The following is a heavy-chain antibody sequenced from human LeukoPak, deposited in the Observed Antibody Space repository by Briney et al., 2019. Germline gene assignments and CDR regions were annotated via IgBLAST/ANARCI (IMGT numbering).Heavy chain of an antibody. CDR2: IISSSSTI. V-gene: IGHV3-48*02. J-gene: IGHJ4*02. CDR1: GFTFSSYS. CDR3: ASFDY. Sequence: GSLSLSFAASGFTFSSYSMNWVRPAPGKGLEWVSCIISSSSTIYYADSVKGRFTISRDNAKNSLYLQMNSLRDEDTAVYYCASFDYWGQGTLVTVSS.